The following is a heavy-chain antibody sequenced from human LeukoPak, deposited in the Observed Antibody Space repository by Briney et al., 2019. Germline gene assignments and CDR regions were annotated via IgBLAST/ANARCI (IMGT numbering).Heavy chain of an antibody. CDR3: ARHADHSESTGHWDF. J-gene: IGHJ4*02. CDR2: ISGSGGRS. CDR1: RFTFSSYD. V-gene: IGHV3-23*01. Sequence: PGGSLRLSCAASRFTFSSYDMSWVRQAPGKGLEWISCISGSGGRSYTADPVRGRFTLSRDANTLFLHTDRLRADDTALYYCARHADHSESTGHWDFWGPGTLVFVSS. D-gene: IGHD2-8*02.